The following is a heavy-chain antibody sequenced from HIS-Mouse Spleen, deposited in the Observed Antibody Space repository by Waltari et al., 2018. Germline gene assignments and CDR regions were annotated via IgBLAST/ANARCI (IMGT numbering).Heavy chain of an antibody. V-gene: IGHV4-39*07. CDR2: IYYSGST. Sequence: QLQLQESGPGLVKPSETLSLPCTVAGGSISSSSYYCGWIRQPPGKGLEWIGSIYYSGSTYYNPSLKSRVTISVDTSKNQFSLKLSSVTAADTAVYYCAREIPYSSSWYDWYFDLWGRGTLVTVSS. CDR3: AREIPYSSSWYDWYFDL. J-gene: IGHJ2*01. CDR1: GGSISSSSYY. D-gene: IGHD6-13*01.